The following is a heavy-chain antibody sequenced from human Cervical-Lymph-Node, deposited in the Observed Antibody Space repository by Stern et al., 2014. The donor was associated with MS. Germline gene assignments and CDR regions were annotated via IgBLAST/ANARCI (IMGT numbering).Heavy chain of an antibody. CDR1: GFTFSSYG. Sequence: QLVQSGGAVVQPWRSLRLSCAASGFTFSSYGMHWVRQAPGKGLEWATVISYDGNHKYYAASVKGRFTISRDNSKNTLHLQMNSVTPDDTAIYYCARDYEDTSMLFDHWGQGTLVTVSP. V-gene: IGHV3-30*03. CDR2: ISYDGNHK. J-gene: IGHJ4*02. D-gene: IGHD2-8*01. CDR3: ARDYEDTSMLFDH.